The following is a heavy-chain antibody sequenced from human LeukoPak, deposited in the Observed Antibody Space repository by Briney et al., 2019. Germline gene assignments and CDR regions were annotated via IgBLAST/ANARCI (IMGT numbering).Heavy chain of an antibody. CDR1: GGSISSGGYY. CDR2: IYHSGST. Sequence: PSETLSLTCTVSGGSISSGGYYWSWIRQPPGKGLEWIGYIYHSGSTYYNPSLKSRVTISVDRSKNQFSLKLSSVTAADTAVYYCARDRGSGQYYGSGNWFDPWGQGTLVTVSS. D-gene: IGHD3-10*01. V-gene: IGHV4-30-2*01. CDR3: ARDRGSGQYYGSGNWFDP. J-gene: IGHJ5*02.